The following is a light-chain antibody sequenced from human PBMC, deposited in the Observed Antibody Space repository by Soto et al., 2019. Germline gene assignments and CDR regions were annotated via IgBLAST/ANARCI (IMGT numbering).Light chain of an antibody. V-gene: IGLV1-44*01. CDR3: AAWDDTLSGYV. CDR1: SSNIGSQT. CDR2: SNN. Sequence: SVLTQPASASGTPGQRVTISRSGSSSNIGSQTVTWYRQLPGTAPKLLMYSNNQRPSGVPGRFSGSKSGTSASLAISGLQSEDEADYYCAAWDDTLSGYVFGTGTKVTVL. J-gene: IGLJ1*01.